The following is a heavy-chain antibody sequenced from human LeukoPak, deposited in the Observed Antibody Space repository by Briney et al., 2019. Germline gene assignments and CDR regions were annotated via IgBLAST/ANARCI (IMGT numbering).Heavy chain of an antibody. J-gene: IGHJ4*02. CDR3: ARDREDGYNEMIIDY. D-gene: IGHD5-24*01. V-gene: IGHV3-33*01. CDR2: IWYDGSNK. Sequence: PGGSLRLSCAASGFTFSSYGMHWVRQAPGKGLEWVAVIWYDGSNKYYADSVKGRFTISRDNSKNTLYLQMNSLRAEDTAVYYCARDREDGYNEMIIDYWGQGTLVTVSS. CDR1: GFTFSSYG.